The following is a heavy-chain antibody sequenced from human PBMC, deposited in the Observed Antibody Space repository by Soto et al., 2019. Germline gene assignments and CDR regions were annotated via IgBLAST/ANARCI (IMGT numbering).Heavy chain of an antibody. Sequence: SVKVSCKASGFTFTSSAVQWVRQARGQRLEWIEWIVVGSGNTNYAQKFQERVTITRDMSTSTAYMELSSLRSEDTAVYYCGAERPWGYYYGMDVWGQGTTVTVSS. CDR1: GFTFTSSA. CDR3: GAERPWGYYYGMDV. V-gene: IGHV1-58*01. J-gene: IGHJ6*02. CDR2: IVVGSGNT. D-gene: IGHD7-27*01.